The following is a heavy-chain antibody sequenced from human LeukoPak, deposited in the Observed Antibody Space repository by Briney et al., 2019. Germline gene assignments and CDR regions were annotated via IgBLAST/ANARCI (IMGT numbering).Heavy chain of an antibody. CDR2: IYYSGST. D-gene: IGHD2-15*01. V-gene: IGHV4-39*07. CDR1: GGFISSRSYY. CDR3: ATCSGGSCYSGGYFDY. J-gene: IGHJ4*02. Sequence: PSETLSLTCTVSGGFISSRSYYWAWVRQPPGKGLEWFGSIYYSGSTYHNPSLKSRVTISVDTSKNQFSLKLSSVTAADTAVYYCATCSGGSCYSGGYFDYWGQGTLVTVSS.